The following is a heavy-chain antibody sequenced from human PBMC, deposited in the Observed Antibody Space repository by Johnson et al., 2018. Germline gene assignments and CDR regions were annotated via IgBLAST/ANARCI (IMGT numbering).Heavy chain of an antibody. CDR1: GFTVSSKY. CDR2: IYSGGSR. D-gene: IGHD6-19*01. CDR3: ARGGSSGWFTVVFDV. J-gene: IGHJ3*01. Sequence: EVQLVESGGGLVQPGGSLRLSCAVSGFTVSSKYMSWVRQAPGKGLEWVSIIYSGGSRYYADSVKGRFTISRDTSNNTVYLQMNSLKFEDTALYYCARGGSSGWFTVVFDVWGQGTMVTVSS. V-gene: IGHV3-66*02.